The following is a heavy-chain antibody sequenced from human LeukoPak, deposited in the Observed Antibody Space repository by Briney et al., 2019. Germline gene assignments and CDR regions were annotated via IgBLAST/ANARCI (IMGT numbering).Heavy chain of an antibody. CDR2: ITSSGSTI. Sequence: GGSLRLSCAASGFTFSDYYMSWIRQAPGKGLEWISYITSSGSTIYYADSVKGRFTIPRDNAKNSLYLQMHSLRGEDTAVYYCARESGLSGYFDYWGQGTLVTVSS. CDR1: GFTFSDYY. J-gene: IGHJ4*02. D-gene: IGHD3-16*02. CDR3: ARESGLSGYFDY. V-gene: IGHV3-11*04.